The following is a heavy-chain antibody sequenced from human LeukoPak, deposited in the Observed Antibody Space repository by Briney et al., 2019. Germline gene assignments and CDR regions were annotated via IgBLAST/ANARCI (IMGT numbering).Heavy chain of an antibody. CDR3: AKGLRTGVGPYMGYHYYMDV. Sequence: GGSLRLSCAASGFTFSSYWMHWVRQAPGKGLEWVSAISGSGGSTYYADSVKGRFTISRDNSYNTVSLQMNSLRDEDTGVYYCAKGLRTGVGPYMGYHYYMDVWGKGATVTVSS. CDR2: ISGSGGST. CDR1: GFTFSSYW. D-gene: IGHD3-16*01. J-gene: IGHJ6*03. V-gene: IGHV3-23*01.